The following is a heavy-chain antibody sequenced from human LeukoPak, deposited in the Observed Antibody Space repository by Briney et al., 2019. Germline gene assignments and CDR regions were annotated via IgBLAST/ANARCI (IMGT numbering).Heavy chain of an antibody. Sequence: GGSLRLSCAASGFTFSSYWMSWVRQAPGKGLDWVANIKQDGSEKYYVDSVKGRFTISRDNAKNSLYLQMNSLRAEDTAVYYCARVWFGELFHYYYGMDVWGQGTTVTVSS. CDR2: IKQDGSEK. CDR1: GFTFSSYW. CDR3: ARVWFGELFHYYYGMDV. V-gene: IGHV3-7*01. D-gene: IGHD3-10*01. J-gene: IGHJ6*02.